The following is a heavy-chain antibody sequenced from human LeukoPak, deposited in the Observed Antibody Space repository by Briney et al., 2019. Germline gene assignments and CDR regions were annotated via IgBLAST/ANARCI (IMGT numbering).Heavy chain of an antibody. CDR1: GGSFSGYY. CDR2: INHSGST. D-gene: IGHD6-13*01. J-gene: IGHJ4*02. CDR3: ARAWRRQQLVMGGDY. Sequence: PSETLSLTCAVHGGSFSGYYWSWIRQPPGKGLEWIGEINHSGSTNYNPSLKSRVTISVDTSKNQFSLKLSSVTAADTAVYYCARAWRRQQLVMGGDYWGQGTLVTVSS. V-gene: IGHV4-34*01.